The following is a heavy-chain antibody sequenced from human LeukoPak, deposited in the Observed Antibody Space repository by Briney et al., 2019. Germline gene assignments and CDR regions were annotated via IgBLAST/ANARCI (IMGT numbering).Heavy chain of an antibody. V-gene: IGHV3-21*04. CDR3: AKATQYYDYVWGSYRLDY. CDR1: GLTFNTYS. D-gene: IGHD3-16*02. Sequence: GGSLRLSCAASGLTFNTYSMNWVRQAPGKGLEWVASISSSSSYYYYADSVKGRFTISRDNAKNSLYLLMNSLRAEDTAVYYCAKATQYYDYVWGSYRLDYWGQGTLVTVSS. CDR2: ISSSSSYY. J-gene: IGHJ4*02.